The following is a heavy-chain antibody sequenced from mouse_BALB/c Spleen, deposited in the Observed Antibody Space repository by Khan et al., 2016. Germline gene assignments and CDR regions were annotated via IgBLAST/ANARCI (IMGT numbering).Heavy chain of an antibody. Sequence: EVQLQESGPELVKPGASVKMSCKASGYTFTSYVMHWVKQKPGQGLEWIGYINPYNDGTKYNEKFKGKATLTSDKSSSTAYMELSSLTSEDSAVYYCARSGGYDALAYWGQGTLVTVSA. V-gene: IGHV1S136*01. CDR3: ARSGGYDALAY. CDR1: GYTFTSYV. D-gene: IGHD2-14*01. J-gene: IGHJ3*01. CDR2: INPYNDGT.